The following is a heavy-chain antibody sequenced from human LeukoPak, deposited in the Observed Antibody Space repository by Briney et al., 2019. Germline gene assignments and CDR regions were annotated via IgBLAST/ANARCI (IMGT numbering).Heavy chain of an antibody. V-gene: IGHV4-34*01. Sequence: SETLSLTCAVYGGSFGGYYWSWIRQPPGKGLEWIGEINHSGSTNYNPSLKSRVTISVDTSKNQFSLKLSSVTAADTAVYYCARARDTSYYDSSGYYSGAFDIWGQGTMVTVSS. D-gene: IGHD3-22*01. CDR3: ARARDTSYYDSSGYYSGAFDI. J-gene: IGHJ3*02. CDR1: GGSFGGYY. CDR2: INHSGST.